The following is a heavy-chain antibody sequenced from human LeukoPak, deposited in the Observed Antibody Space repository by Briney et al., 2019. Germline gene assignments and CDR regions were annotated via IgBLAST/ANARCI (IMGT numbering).Heavy chain of an antibody. CDR1: GYTFTSYG. Sequence: ASVKVSCKASGYTFTSYGISWVRQAPGQGLEWMGWISAYNGNTNYAQKLQGRVTMTTDTSTSTAYMELRSLRSDDTAVYYYARYYGSGGYYNEYYFDYWGQGTLVTVSS. D-gene: IGHD3-10*01. CDR2: ISAYNGNT. J-gene: IGHJ4*02. V-gene: IGHV1-18*01. CDR3: ARYYGSGGYYNEYYFDY.